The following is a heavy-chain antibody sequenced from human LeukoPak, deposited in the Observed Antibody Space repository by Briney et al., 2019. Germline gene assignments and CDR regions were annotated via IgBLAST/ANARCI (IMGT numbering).Heavy chain of an antibody. D-gene: IGHD2-2*01. CDR1: GDSISSGGYS. V-gene: IGHV4-30-2*01. CDR3: ARGTVPAAPGFDP. CDR2: IYHSGST. Sequence: PSQTLSLTCAVSGDSISSGGYSWSWIRQPPGKGLEWIGYIYHSGSTYYNPSLKSRVTISVDRSKNQFSLKLSSVTAADTAVYYCARGTVPAAPGFDPWGQGTLVTVSS. J-gene: IGHJ5*02.